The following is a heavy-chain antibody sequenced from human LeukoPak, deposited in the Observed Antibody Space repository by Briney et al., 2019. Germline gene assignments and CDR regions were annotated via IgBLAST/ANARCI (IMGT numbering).Heavy chain of an antibody. Sequence: SETLSLTCAVYGGSFSGYYWSWIRQPPGKGLEWIGEINHSGRTNYNPSLKSRVTISVDTSKNQFSLKLSSVTAADTAVYYCARSHGDYVYYYYYYGMDVWGQGTTVTVSS. D-gene: IGHD4-17*01. J-gene: IGHJ6*02. CDR3: ARSHGDYVYYYYYYGMDV. V-gene: IGHV4-34*01. CDR2: INHSGRT. CDR1: GGSFSGYY.